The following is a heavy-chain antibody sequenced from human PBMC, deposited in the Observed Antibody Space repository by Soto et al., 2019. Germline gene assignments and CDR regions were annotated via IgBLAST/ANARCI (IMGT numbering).Heavy chain of an antibody. D-gene: IGHD2-21*02. CDR2: ISAYNGNT. J-gene: IGHJ5*02. CDR3: ARDAENIVVVTALNWFDP. Sequence: ASVKVSCKASGYTFTNYGISWVRQAPGQGLEWMGWISAYNGNTNYAQKLQGRVTMTTDTSTSTAYMELRSLRSDDTAVYYCARDAENIVVVTALNWFDPWGQGTLVTVSS. CDR1: GYTFTNYG. V-gene: IGHV1-18*01.